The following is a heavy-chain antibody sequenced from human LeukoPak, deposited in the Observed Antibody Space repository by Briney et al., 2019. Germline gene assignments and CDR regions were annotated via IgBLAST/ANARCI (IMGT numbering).Heavy chain of an antibody. V-gene: IGHV3-23*01. J-gene: IGHJ4*02. CDR2: ISGSGGTT. Sequence: GGSLGLSCTASRFTFSTYAMSWVRQAPGKGLEWVSSISGSGGTTYYTGSVKGRFTISRDNSKNALYLQMSSLRAEDTAVYYCAKSQRNDQQVVQRIDYWGQGALVTVSS. CDR1: RFTFSTYA. D-gene: IGHD2-2*01. CDR3: AKSQRNDQQVVQRIDY.